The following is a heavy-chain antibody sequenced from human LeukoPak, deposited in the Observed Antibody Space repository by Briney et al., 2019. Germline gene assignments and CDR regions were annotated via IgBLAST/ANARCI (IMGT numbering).Heavy chain of an antibody. J-gene: IGHJ4*02. D-gene: IGHD4-17*01. Sequence: ASVKVSCKASGYTFTRYVMHWVRQASGQRLEWMGWINAGDGNTKYSQKFQGRVAINRDTSANTVYMELSSLRSEDTAVYYCARATHYGYYYPEGFDYWGQGTLVTVSS. CDR2: INAGDGNT. CDR3: ARATHYGYYYPEGFDY. V-gene: IGHV1-3*01. CDR1: GYTFTRYV.